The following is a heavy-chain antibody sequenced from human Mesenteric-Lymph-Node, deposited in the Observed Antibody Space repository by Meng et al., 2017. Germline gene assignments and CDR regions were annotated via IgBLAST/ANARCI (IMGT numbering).Heavy chain of an antibody. J-gene: IGHJ2*01. CDR1: GFTFNNYG. CDR2: IWYDGSNE. V-gene: IGHV3-33*01. Sequence: GESLMISCAASGFTFNNYGMHWVRQAPGKGLEWVTVIWYDGSNENYADSVKGRFTISRENSKNTLVLQMNNLRAEDTALYYCASSGPDWYFDLWGRGTLVTVSS. CDR3: ASSGPDWYFDL.